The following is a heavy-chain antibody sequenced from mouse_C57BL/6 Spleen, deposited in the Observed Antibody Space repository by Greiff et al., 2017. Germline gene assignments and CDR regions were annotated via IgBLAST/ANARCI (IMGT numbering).Heavy chain of an antibody. Sequence: QVQLQQPGAELVKPGASVKLSCKASGYTFTSYWMHWVKQRPGQGLEWIGMIHPNSGSTNYNEKFKSKATLTVDKSSSTAYMQLSSLTSEDSAVYFCAGTTEGAEWYDFDYWGQGTTLTVSS. CDR2: IHPNSGST. CDR3: AGTTEGAEWYDFDY. D-gene: IGHD1-1*01. CDR1: GYTFTSYW. V-gene: IGHV1-64*01. J-gene: IGHJ2*01.